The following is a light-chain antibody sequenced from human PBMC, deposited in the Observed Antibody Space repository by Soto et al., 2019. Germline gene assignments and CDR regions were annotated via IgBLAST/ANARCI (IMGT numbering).Light chain of an antibody. V-gene: IGKV3-11*01. CDR3: QHCSNCPPPT. Sequence: EIVLTQSPDTLSLSPGERATLSCRASQSVSTYLAWYQQKPGQAPRLLIYDAFKRATGIPASFSGSGSGTDSPPPNSTLEPKDFAVYYCQHCSNCPPPTFGQGTRLENK. CDR2: DAF. CDR1: QSVSTY. J-gene: IGKJ5*01.